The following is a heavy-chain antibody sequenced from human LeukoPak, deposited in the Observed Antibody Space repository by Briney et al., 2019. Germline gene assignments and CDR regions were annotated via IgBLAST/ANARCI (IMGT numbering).Heavy chain of an antibody. D-gene: IGHD6-13*01. CDR2: ISYDGSNK. V-gene: IGHV3-30*04. CDR1: GFTFSSYA. CDR3: ARDPAAAGIVDY. Sequence: GGSLRLSCAACGFTFSSYAMHWVRQAPGKGLKWVAVISYDGSNKYYADSVKGRFTISRDNSKNTLYLQMNSLRAEDTAVYYCARDPAAAGIVDYWGQGTLVTVSS. J-gene: IGHJ4*02.